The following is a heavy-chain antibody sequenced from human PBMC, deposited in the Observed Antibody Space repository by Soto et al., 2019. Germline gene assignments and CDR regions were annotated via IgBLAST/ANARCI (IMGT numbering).Heavy chain of an antibody. CDR2: TYYRSKWYY. J-gene: IGHJ6*02. Sequence: QVQLQQAGPGLLKPSQTLSLTCAISGDSVSSNSAAWSWVRQSPSRGLEWLGRTYYRSKWYYNYAVSVKSRITITPDTSENHFSLQLNSVTPEDTAVYYCARSISATTGDGMDVWGQGTTVTVSS. V-gene: IGHV6-1*01. D-gene: IGHD1-20*01. CDR1: GDSVSSNSAA. CDR3: ARSISATTGDGMDV.